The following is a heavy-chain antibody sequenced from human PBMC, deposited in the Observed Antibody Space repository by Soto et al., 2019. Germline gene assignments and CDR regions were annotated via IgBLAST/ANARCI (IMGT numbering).Heavy chain of an antibody. CDR1: GFTVGNNY. Sequence: EVQLVESGGGLVQPGGSLRLSCAASGFTVGNNYMSWVRQAPTKGLEWLSVIFGDGRTYYADSVKGGFTVSRDSSENTLFLQINNLRAEDTAVYYCAGDPFQGFGSWGHGTLVTVSS. J-gene: IGHJ5*01. CDR2: IFGDGRT. V-gene: IGHV3-66*01. CDR3: AGDPFQGFGS.